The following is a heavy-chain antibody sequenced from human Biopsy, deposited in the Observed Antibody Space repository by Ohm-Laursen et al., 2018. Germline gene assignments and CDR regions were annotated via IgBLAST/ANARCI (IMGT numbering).Heavy chain of an antibody. V-gene: IGHV4-34*01. CDR2: INHSGRT. CDR3: VRGVDYYDPYHYYALDV. D-gene: IGHD3-22*01. Sequence: PSDTLSLTWAVYGKSFNGYYWSWIRQTPGKGLEWIGEINHSGRTNYNPSLKSRVTISVDTSKNQFSLKVRSVTAADTAVYYCVRGVDYYDPYHYYALDVWGQGTTVTVSS. J-gene: IGHJ6*02. CDR1: GKSFNGYY.